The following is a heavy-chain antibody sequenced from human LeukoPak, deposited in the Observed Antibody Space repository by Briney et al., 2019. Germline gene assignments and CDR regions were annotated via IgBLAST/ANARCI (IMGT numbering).Heavy chain of an antibody. D-gene: IGHD2-15*01. CDR2: IYYSGST. CDR1: GGSISSGGYY. CDR3: AGVVVAARGFDP. J-gene: IGHJ5*02. Sequence: PSETLSLTCTVSGGSISSGGYYWSWIRQHPGKGLEWIGYIYYSGSTYYNPSLKSRVTISVDTSKNQFSLKLSSVTAADTAVYYCAGVVVAARGFDPWGQGTLVTVSS. V-gene: IGHV4-31*03.